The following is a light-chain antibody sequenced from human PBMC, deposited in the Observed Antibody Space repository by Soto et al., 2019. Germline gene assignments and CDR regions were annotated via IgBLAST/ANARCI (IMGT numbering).Light chain of an antibody. V-gene: IGLV2-14*01. CDR1: SSDVGGYDY. Sequence: QSALTQPASVSGSPGQSITISCTGTSSDVGGYDYVSWYQRHPGKAPELMIYEVGNRPSWVSNRFSGSKSGNTASLTISGPQAEDEDDYYCCACASSFTYVFGTGTKLTVL. CDR3: CACASSFTYV. J-gene: IGLJ1*01. CDR2: EVG.